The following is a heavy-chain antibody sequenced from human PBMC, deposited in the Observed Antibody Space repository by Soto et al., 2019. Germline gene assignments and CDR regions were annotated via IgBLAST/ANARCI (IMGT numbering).Heavy chain of an antibody. CDR3: ARGINLHPGGFEM. J-gene: IGHJ3*02. Sequence: ASVKVSCKASGYTFTGYYMHWVRQAPGQGLEWMGWINPNSGGTNYAQKFQGWVTMTRDTSISTAYMELSRLRSDDTAVYYCARGINLHPGGFEMWGQGTMVTVSS. D-gene: IGHD2-15*01. V-gene: IGHV1-2*04. CDR1: GYTFTGYY. CDR2: INPNSGGT.